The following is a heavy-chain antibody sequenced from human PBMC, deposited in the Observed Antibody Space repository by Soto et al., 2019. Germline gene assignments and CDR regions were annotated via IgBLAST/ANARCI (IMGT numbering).Heavy chain of an antibody. CDR2: ISYDGSHK. J-gene: IGHJ6*02. Sequence: GGSLRLSCAASGFTFSSYGMHWVRQAPGKGLEWVAVISYDGSHKYYADSVKGRFTISRDNSKNTLYLQMNSLRAEDTAVYYCAKARREYQLLSTFSNYYGMDVWGQGTTVTVSS. CDR3: AKARREYQLLSTFSNYYGMDV. D-gene: IGHD2-2*01. CDR1: GFTFSSYG. V-gene: IGHV3-30*18.